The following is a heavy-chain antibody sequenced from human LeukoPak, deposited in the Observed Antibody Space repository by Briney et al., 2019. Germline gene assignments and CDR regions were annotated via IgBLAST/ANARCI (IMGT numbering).Heavy chain of an antibody. CDR1: RSTFTSYD. J-gene: IGHJ4*02. D-gene: IGHD3-16*02. CDR3: ARGLGSWGSYRSYY. CDR2: MNPNSGNT. V-gene: IGHV1-8*01. Sequence: ASVKVSCKASRSTFTSYDINWVRQATGQGLEWMGWMNPNSGNTGYAQKFQGRVTMTRNTSISTAYMELSSLRSEDTAVYYCARGLGSWGSYRSYYWGQGTLVTVS.